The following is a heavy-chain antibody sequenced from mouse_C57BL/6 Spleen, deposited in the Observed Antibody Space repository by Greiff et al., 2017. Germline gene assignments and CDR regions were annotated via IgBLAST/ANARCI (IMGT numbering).Heavy chain of an antibody. CDR1: GFTFSDYY. CDR3: ARESNYRGYFDV. CDR2: INYDGGST. Sequence: EVKLMQSEGGLVQPGSSMKLSCTASGFTFSDYYMAWVRQVPEQGLEWVANINYDGGSTNYLDSLKSRFIISRDNATNILYLQMSSLKSEDTATYYCARESNYRGYFDVWGTGTTVTVSS. J-gene: IGHJ1*03. V-gene: IGHV5-16*01. D-gene: IGHD2-5*01.